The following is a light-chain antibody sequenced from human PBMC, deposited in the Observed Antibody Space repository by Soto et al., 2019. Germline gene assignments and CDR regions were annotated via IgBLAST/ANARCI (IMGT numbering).Light chain of an antibody. CDR2: DAS. CDR3: QQSCSSPFT. V-gene: IGKV1-39*01. Sequence: DIQMTQSPSSLSASVGDRVTITCRASQRISNYLNWYQQKVGTAPKVLIYDASALRSGVPSRFSGSGSGTDFTLTITSLQADDFATYYCQQSCSSPFTFGPGTKVDIK. J-gene: IGKJ3*01. CDR1: QRISNY.